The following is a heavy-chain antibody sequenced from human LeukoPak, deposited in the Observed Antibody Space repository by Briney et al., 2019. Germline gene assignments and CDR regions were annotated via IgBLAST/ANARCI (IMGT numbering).Heavy chain of an antibody. J-gene: IGHJ5*02. CDR1: GGSISGNYY. CDR2: IYARGST. Sequence: SETLSLTCTVSGGSISGNYYWSWIRQPAGKGLEWIGRIYARGSTNYNPSLKSRVTISVDTSKSQLSLKLTSVTAADTAVYYCTREVRSAWASFDPWGQGTLVIVSS. CDR3: TREVRSAWASFDP. D-gene: IGHD1-26*01. V-gene: IGHV4-61*02.